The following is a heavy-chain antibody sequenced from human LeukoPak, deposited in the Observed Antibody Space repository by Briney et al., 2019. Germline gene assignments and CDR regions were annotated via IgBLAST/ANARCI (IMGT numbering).Heavy chain of an antibody. CDR1: GGSFTDYY. CDR2: INHSGST. Sequence: SGTLSLTCAVYGGSFTDYYWNWIRQPPGKGLEWIGEINHSGSTNYNPSLKSRVTISVDTSKNQFSLKLSSVTAADTAVYYCARHESFLRYYDRRDAFDIWGQGTMVTVSS. CDR3: ARHESFLRYYDRRDAFDI. J-gene: IGHJ3*02. V-gene: IGHV4-34*01. D-gene: IGHD3-22*01.